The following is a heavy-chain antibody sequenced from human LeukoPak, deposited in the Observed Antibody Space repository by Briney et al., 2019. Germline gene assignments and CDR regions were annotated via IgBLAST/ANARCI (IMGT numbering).Heavy chain of an antibody. V-gene: IGHV3-7*01. CDR3: VRDRSRTTVTRFDS. CDR1: RFSLSNFW. CDR2: INEDGSEK. D-gene: IGHD4-17*01. J-gene: IGHJ4*02. Sequence: GGSLRLSCVASRFSLSNFWMIWVRQAPGKGLEWVANINEDGSEKNYVDSVKGRFTISRDNAKNSLFLQRNSLRAADTAVYYCVRDRSRTTVTRFDSWGQGILVTVSS.